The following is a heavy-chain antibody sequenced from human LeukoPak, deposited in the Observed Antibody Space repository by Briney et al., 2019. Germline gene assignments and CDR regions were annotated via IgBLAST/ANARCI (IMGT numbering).Heavy chain of an antibody. CDR1: GFTFSSYA. CDR3: AREPRVGATQSGGY. D-gene: IGHD1-26*01. V-gene: IGHV3-30*04. CDR2: ISYDGSNK. Sequence: PGGSLRLPCAASGFTFSSYAMHWVRQAPGKGLEWVAVISYDGSNKYYADSVKGRFTISRDNSKNTLYLQMNSLRAEDTAVYYCAREPRVGATQSGGYWGQGTLVTVSS. J-gene: IGHJ4*02.